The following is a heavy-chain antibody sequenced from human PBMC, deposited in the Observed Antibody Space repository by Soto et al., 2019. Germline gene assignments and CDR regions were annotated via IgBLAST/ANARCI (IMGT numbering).Heavy chain of an antibody. D-gene: IGHD3-22*01. CDR1: GYTFTTYG. V-gene: IGHV1-18*04. J-gene: IGHJ4*02. CDR3: ARDPTPYYYDSSGYYSTFDY. CDR2: ISACNGDT. Sequence: ASVKVSCQASGYTFTTYGILWVRQSPGQHLDRLGWISACNGDTNYAQGLQGRVTMTTDTSTSTAYMELRSLRSDDTAVYYCARDPTPYYYDSSGYYSTFDYWGQGTLVTVSS.